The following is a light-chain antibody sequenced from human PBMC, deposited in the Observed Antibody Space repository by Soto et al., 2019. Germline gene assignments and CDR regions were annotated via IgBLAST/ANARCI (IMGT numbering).Light chain of an antibody. J-gene: IGKJ4*01. Sequence: AIQLTQSPSSLSASVGDRVTITCRASQGISSALAWYQQKPGKAPKLLIYDASSLESGVTSRFSGSGSGTDFTLTISSLQPAAFATYYCQQFNNYTLTFGGGTKVENK. CDR2: DAS. V-gene: IGKV1D-13*01. CDR1: QGISSA. CDR3: QQFNNYTLT.